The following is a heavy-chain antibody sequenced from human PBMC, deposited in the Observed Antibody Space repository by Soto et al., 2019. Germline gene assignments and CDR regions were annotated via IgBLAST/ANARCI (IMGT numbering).Heavy chain of an antibody. CDR3: ARDQIPYYDSSDGMDG. V-gene: IGHV3-7*01. CDR2: IKQDGSEK. CDR1: GFTISRYW. Sequence: GGSLRLSRGASGFTISRYWTSWVHQAPGKGLEWVANIKQDGSEKYYVDSVKGRFTISRDNAKNSLYLQMNSLRAEDTAVYYCARDQIPYYDSSDGMDGWGQGTTVTVSS. J-gene: IGHJ6*02. D-gene: IGHD3-22*01.